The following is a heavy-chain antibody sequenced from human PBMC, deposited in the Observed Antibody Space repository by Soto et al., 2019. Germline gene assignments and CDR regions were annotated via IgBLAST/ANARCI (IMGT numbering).Heavy chain of an antibody. Sequence: SETLSLTCTVSGGSISSYYWSWIRQPAGKGLEWIGRIYTSGSTNYNPSLKSRVTMSVDTSKNQFSLKLSSVTAADTAVYYCARGLGSITMIVGDAFDIWGQGTMVTVS. CDR1: GGSISSYY. CDR3: ARGLGSITMIVGDAFDI. D-gene: IGHD3-22*01. CDR2: IYTSGST. J-gene: IGHJ3*02. V-gene: IGHV4-4*07.